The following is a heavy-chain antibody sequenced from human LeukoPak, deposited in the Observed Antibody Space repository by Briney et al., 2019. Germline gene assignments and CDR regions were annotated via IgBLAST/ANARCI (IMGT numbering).Heavy chain of an antibody. CDR2: ISSNGGST. J-gene: IGHJ4*02. CDR1: GFTFSSYA. CDR3: AKDQGYDSSV. D-gene: IGHD3-22*01. Sequence: GGSLRLSCAASGFTFSSYAMHWVRQAPGKGLEYVSAISSNGGSTYYANSVKGRFTISRDNSKNTLYLQMNSLRAEDTAVYYCAKDQGYDSSVWGQGTLVTVSS. V-gene: IGHV3-64*01.